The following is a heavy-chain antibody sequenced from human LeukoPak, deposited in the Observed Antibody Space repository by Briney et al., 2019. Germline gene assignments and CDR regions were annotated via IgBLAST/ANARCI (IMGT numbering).Heavy chain of an antibody. CDR1: GGSISSNGYY. J-gene: IGHJ3*02. CDR3: ARVLGILTGYQGGPDASDI. Sequence: SETLSLTCTVSGGSISSNGYYWGWIRQPPGKGLECIGSIHYSGTTYDNPSLKSRVTLSVDTSKNQFSLKLSSVTAADTAVYYCARVLGILTGYQGGPDASDIWGQGTMVTVSS. CDR2: IHYSGTT. D-gene: IGHD3-9*01. V-gene: IGHV4-39*07.